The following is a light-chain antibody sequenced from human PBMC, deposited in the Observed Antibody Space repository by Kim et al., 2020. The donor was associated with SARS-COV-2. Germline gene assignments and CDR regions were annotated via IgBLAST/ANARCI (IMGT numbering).Light chain of an antibody. Sequence: SYELTQPPSVSVYPGQTATITCSGDRLGDKYTSWYQQKSGQSPVLVIYQETERPSGIPERFSGSNSGNTATLTISGTQALDEADYYCQAWDSATGVFGTG. J-gene: IGLJ1*01. CDR2: QET. CDR3: QAWDSATGV. V-gene: IGLV3-1*01. CDR1: RLGDKY.